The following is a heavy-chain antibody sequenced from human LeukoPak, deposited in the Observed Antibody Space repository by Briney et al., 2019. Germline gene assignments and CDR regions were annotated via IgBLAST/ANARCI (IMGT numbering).Heavy chain of an antibody. CDR1: GGPISGSDYY. D-gene: IGHD1-1*01. Sequence: SETLSLTCNVSGGPISGSDYYWGWMRQPPGKGLEWIANIWYSGSAYYNPSLQSRVTITVDTSKNQFSLNVKSVTAGDSAVYYCLRHAGGIILTWGQGTRVAVSS. V-gene: IGHV4-39*01. CDR3: LRHAGGIILT. CDR2: IWYSGSA. J-gene: IGHJ5*02.